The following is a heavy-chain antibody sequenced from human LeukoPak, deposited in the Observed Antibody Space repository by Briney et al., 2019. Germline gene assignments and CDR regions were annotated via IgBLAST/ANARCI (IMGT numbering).Heavy chain of an antibody. CDR2: IYYSGST. D-gene: IGHD3-10*01. Sequence: SETLSLTCTVSGGSISSYYWSWIRQPPGKGLEWIGYIYYSGSTYYNPSLKSRVTISVDRSKNQFSLKLSSVTAADTAVYYCARDGGRGVARMDVWGQGTTVTVSS. CDR1: GGSISSYY. V-gene: IGHV4-59*12. CDR3: ARDGGRGVARMDV. J-gene: IGHJ6*02.